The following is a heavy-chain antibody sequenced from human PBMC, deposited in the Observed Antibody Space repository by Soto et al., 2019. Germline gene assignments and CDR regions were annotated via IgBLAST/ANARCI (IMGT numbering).Heavy chain of an antibody. V-gene: IGHV1-69*13. Sequence: SVKVSCKASGGTFSSYAISWVRQAPGQGLEWMGGIIPIFGTANYAQKFQGRVTITADESTSTAYMELSSLRSEDTAVYYCARDPPWGDFWSGYSDNWFDPWGQGTLVTVSS. CDR1: GGTFSSYA. CDR3: ARDPPWGDFWSGYSDNWFDP. D-gene: IGHD3-3*01. CDR2: IIPIFGTA. J-gene: IGHJ5*02.